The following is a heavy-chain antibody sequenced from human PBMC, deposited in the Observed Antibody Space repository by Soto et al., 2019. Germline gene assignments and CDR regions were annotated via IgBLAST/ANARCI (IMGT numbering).Heavy chain of an antibody. V-gene: IGHV1-8*01. D-gene: IGHD3-10*01. Sequence: QVPLVQSGAEVKKPGASVKVSCKASRYTFTSYDINWVRQATGQGLEWMGWMNPNSGNTGYAQKFQGRVTMTRNTSISTAYMELSSLRSEDTAVYYCARETMVRGGRNWFDPWGQGTLVTVSS. J-gene: IGHJ5*02. CDR3: ARETMVRGGRNWFDP. CDR2: MNPNSGNT. CDR1: RYTFTSYD.